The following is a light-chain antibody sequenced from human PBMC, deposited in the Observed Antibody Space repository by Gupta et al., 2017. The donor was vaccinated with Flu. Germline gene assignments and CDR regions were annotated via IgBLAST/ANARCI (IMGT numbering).Light chain of an antibody. V-gene: IGKV3-11*01. Sequence: EPVLTQSPGTLSLSPGERATLSCRASQSINNYIAWYQQKPGQAPRLLIYDASNRAAGTPPRFSGSGSGTDFTLTIRSLEPEDSAIYYCHQRSNWQTFGQGTKVEIK. J-gene: IGKJ1*01. CDR3: HQRSNWQT. CDR1: QSINNY. CDR2: DAS.